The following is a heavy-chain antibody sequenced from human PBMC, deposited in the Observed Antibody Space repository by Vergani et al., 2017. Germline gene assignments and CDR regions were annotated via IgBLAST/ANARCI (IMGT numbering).Heavy chain of an antibody. CDR3: ARARAALTRHPFDP. D-gene: IGHD6-13*01. J-gene: IGHJ5*02. CDR2: INPNSGGT. V-gene: IGHV1-2*04. Sequence: QVQLVQSGAEVKKPGASVKVSCKASGYTFTGYYMHWVRQAPGQGLEWMGWINPNSGGTNYAQKFQGWVTMTRDTSISTAYMELSRLRSDATAVYYCARARAALTRHPFDPWGQGTLVTVSS. CDR1: GYTFTGYY.